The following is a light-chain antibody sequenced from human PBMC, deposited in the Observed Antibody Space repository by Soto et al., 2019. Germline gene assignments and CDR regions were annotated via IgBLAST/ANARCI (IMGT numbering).Light chain of an antibody. J-gene: IGLJ2*01. CDR1: SSDVGGYNY. CDR2: DVS. Sequence: QSVLTQPASVSGSPGQSITISCTGTSSDVGGYNYVSWYQQHPGKAPKLMIYDVSNRPSGVSNRFSCSKSGNTASLTISGLQAEDEADYYCSSYTSSSTLEVVFGGGTKLTVL. CDR3: SSYTSSSTLEVV. V-gene: IGLV2-14*01.